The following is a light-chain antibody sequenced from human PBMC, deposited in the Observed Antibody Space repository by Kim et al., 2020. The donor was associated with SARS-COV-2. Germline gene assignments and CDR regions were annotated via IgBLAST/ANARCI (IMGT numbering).Light chain of an antibody. Sequence: DIQMTQSPSTLSASVGDRVTITCRASQNIYSWLAWYQQRPGKAPELLIYKASSLKSGVPSRFSGSGSGTEFTLTISSLQPDYFATYSFHHYNGFPAFGQATQLDIK. J-gene: IGKJ1*01. V-gene: IGKV1-5*03. CDR1: QNIYSW. CDR2: KAS. CDR3: HHYNGFPA.